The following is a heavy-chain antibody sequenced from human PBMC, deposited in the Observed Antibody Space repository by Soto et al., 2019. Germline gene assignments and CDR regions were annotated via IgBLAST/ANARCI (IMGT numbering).Heavy chain of an antibody. CDR2: IYSGGDT. D-gene: IGHD2-2*01. V-gene: IGHV3-66*01. CDR3: ARDFVLVPAAMQSLNYYYYGMDV. CDR1: GFTVSSNF. Sequence: HPGGSLRLSCAASGFTVSSNFMSWVRQAPGKGLEWVSVIYSGGDTYYVDSVKGRFTISRDNSKNTLYLQMNSLRAEDTAVYYCARDFVLVPAAMQSLNYYYYGMDVWGQGTTVTVSS. J-gene: IGHJ6*02.